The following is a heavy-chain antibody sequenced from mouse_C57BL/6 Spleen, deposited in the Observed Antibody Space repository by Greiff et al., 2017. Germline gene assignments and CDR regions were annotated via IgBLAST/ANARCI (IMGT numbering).Heavy chain of an antibody. V-gene: IGHV1-26*01. J-gene: IGHJ4*01. D-gene: IGHD2-3*01. CDR2: INPNNGGT. CDR1: GYTFTDYY. CDR3: ASGRDDGDAMDY. Sequence: VQLQQSGPELVKPGASVKISCKASGYTFTDYYMNWVKQSHGKSLEWIGDINPNNGGTSYNQKFKGKATLTVDKSSSTAYMELRSLTSEDSAVYYCASGRDDGDAMDYWGQGTSVTVSS.